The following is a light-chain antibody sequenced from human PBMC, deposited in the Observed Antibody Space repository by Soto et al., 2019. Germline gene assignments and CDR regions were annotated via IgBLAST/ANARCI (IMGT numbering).Light chain of an antibody. J-gene: IGLJ1*01. CDR1: SSDIGHYDY. V-gene: IGLV2-14*03. Sequence: QSALTQPASVSGSPGRSINSSCTGTSSDIGHYDYVSWYQQHPGKAPKLMIYHVTYRPSGVSNRYSGSKSGNSASLTISGLQADDEADYYCCSLTTSHTYVFGSGTKVTVL. CDR2: HVT. CDR3: CSLTTSHTYV.